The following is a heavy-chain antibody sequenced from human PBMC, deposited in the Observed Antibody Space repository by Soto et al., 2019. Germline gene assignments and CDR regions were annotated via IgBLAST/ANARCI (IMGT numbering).Heavy chain of an antibody. Sequence: SETLSLTCTVSGGSISSYYWSWIRQPPGKGLEWIGYIYYSGSTNYNPSLKSRVTISVDTSKNQFSLNLRSVTAADTAVYYCARLPSRHLVDYWGQGTLVTVS. D-gene: IGHD3-3*02. CDR3: ARLPSRHLVDY. J-gene: IGHJ4*02. V-gene: IGHV4-59*08. CDR2: IYYSGST. CDR1: GGSISSYY.